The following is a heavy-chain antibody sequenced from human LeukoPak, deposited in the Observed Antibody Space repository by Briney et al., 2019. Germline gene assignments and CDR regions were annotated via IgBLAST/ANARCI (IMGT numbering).Heavy chain of an antibody. CDR1: GYTFTSYG. J-gene: IGHJ4*02. D-gene: IGHD5-18*01. CDR2: INPNSGGT. Sequence: ASVKVSCKASGYTFTSYGISWVRQAPGQGLEWIGWINPNSGGTNYAQRFQDRVTVTRDTSISTAYMELGRLRSDDTAVYYCARGEYSYGYDYWGQGTLVTVS. CDR3: ARGEYSYGYDY. V-gene: IGHV1-2*02.